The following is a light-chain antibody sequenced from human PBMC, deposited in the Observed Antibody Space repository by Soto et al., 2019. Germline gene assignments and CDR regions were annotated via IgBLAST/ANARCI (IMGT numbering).Light chain of an antibody. Sequence: QSVLTQPASVSGSPGQSITVSCTGTSSDVGGYNYVCWFQQHPGKAPKLMIYDVGNRPSGVSNRFSGSKSGNTASLTISGLQAEDEADYYCSSYTSNSTHVVFGGGTKVTVL. J-gene: IGLJ2*01. CDR1: SSDVGGYNY. CDR2: DVG. CDR3: SSYTSNSTHVV. V-gene: IGLV2-14*01.